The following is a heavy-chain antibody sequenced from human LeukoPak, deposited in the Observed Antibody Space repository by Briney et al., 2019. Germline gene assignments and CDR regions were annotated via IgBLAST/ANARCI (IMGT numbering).Heavy chain of an antibody. V-gene: IGHV3-15*01. CDR1: GFTFSNAW. D-gene: IGHD2-2*01. Sequence: GGSLRLSCAASGFTFSNAWMSWVRRAPGKGLEWVGRIKSKTDGGTTDYAAPVKGRFTISRDDSKNTLYLQMNSLKTEDTAVYYCTTDSPVPAAVVYYFDYWGQGTLVTVSS. CDR2: IKSKTDGGTT. CDR3: TTDSPVPAAVVYYFDY. J-gene: IGHJ4*02.